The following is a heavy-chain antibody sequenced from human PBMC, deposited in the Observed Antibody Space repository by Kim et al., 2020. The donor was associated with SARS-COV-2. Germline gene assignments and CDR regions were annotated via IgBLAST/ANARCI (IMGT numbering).Heavy chain of an antibody. Sequence: SETLSLTCAVSGGSISSSNWWSWVRQPPGKGLEWIGEIYHSGSTNYNPSLKSRVTISVDKSKNQFSLKLSSVTAADTAVYYCARGGDYYDSSGYFSAGGMAVWGQATTVTFSS. V-gene: IGHV4-4*02. CDR3: ARGGDYYDSSGYFSAGGMAV. CDR1: GGSISSSNW. CDR2: IYHSGST. J-gene: IGHJ6*02. D-gene: IGHD3-22*01.